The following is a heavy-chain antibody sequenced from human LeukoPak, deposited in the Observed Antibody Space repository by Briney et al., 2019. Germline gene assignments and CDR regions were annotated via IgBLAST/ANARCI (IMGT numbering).Heavy chain of an antibody. J-gene: IGHJ4*02. D-gene: IGHD4-17*01. Sequence: PSETLSLTCTVSGGFISSGGYYWSWIRQHPGKGLELIGYIYYSGSTYYNPSLKSRVTISVDTSKNQFYLKLSCVTAGDTAVYYCARGDCGDYVFDYWGQGTLVTVSS. CDR3: ARGDCGDYVFDY. CDR2: IYYSGST. V-gene: IGHV4-31*03. CDR1: GGFISSGGYY.